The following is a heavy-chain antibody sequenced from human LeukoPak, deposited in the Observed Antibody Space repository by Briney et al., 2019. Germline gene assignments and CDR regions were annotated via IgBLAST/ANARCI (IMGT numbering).Heavy chain of an antibody. D-gene: IGHD4-17*01. CDR2: IYTSGST. Sequence: SETLSLTCTVSGGSISSYYWSWIRQPAGKGLEWIGRIYTSGSTNYNPSLKSRVTMSVDTSKYQFSLKLSSVTAADTAVYYCARDDYGDYDRGRWFDPWGQGTLVTVSS. J-gene: IGHJ5*02. CDR3: ARDDYGDYDRGRWFDP. V-gene: IGHV4-4*07. CDR1: GGSISSYY.